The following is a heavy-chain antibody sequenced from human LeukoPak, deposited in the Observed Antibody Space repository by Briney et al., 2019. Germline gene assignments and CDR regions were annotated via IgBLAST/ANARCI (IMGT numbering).Heavy chain of an antibody. D-gene: IGHD3-10*01. V-gene: IGHV4-4*07. CDR1: GGSITSYY. J-gene: IGHJ5*02. CDR3: ARDSGTTGEVKFDP. CDR2: IHSGTT. Sequence: SETLSLTCSVSGGSITSYYLSWIRQPAGKGLEWIGRIHSGTTTYNPSLKSRVTMSLDTSKSQVSLTLSSVTAADTALYYCARDSGTTGEVKFDPWGQGTLVTVSS.